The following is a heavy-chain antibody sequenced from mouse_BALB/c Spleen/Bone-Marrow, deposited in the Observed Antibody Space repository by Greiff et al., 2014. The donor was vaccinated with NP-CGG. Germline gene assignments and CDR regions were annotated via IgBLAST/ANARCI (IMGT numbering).Heavy chain of an antibody. CDR3: ARGGGYYGSLYAMDY. CDR2: INPYNDGT. Sequence: QLQESGPELVKPGASVKMSCKASGYTFTSYVMHWVKQKPGQGLEWIGYINPYNDGTKYNEKFKGKATLTSDKSSSTAYMELSSLTSEDSAVYYCARGGGYYGSLYAMDYWGQGTSVTVSS. J-gene: IGHJ4*01. D-gene: IGHD1-1*01. CDR1: GYTFTSYV. V-gene: IGHV1-14*01.